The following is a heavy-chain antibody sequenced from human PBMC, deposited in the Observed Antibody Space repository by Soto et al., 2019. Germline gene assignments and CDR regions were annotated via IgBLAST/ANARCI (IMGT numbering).Heavy chain of an antibody. D-gene: IGHD1-1*01. V-gene: IGHV3-9*01. J-gene: IGHJ4*02. Sequence: EVQLVESGGGLVQPGRSLRLSCEASGFMFDDYAMYWVRQAPGKGLEWVSGISWNSNSIVYADSVKGRFTISRDNAKNSMYMQMKSLKPEETALYYCANTQLIASRPFDYGGQGTLVTVSS. CDR3: ANTQLIASRPFDY. CDR2: ISWNSNSI. CDR1: GFMFDDYA.